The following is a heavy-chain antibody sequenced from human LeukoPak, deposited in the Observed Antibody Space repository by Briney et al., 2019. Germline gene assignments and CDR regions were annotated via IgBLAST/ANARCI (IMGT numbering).Heavy chain of an antibody. CDR1: GFTFSSYN. CDR3: AKDSGDYVLYYYYYYGMDV. V-gene: IGHV3-30*18. Sequence: GGSLRLSCAASGFTFSSYNIHWVRQAPGKGLEWVAVISYDGSNKYYADSVKGRFTISRDNSKNTLYLQMNSLRAEDTAVYYCAKDSGDYVLYYYYYYGMDVWGQGTTVTVSS. D-gene: IGHD4-17*01. J-gene: IGHJ6*02. CDR2: ISYDGSNK.